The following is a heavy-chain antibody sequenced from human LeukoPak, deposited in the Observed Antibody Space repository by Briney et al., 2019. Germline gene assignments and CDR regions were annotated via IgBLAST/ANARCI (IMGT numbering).Heavy chain of an antibody. CDR3: ATDRKEYSSSWYGVGNWFDP. J-gene: IGHJ5*02. Sequence: SETLSLTCTVSGGSISSYYWSWIRQPPGKGLEWIGYIYYSGSTNYNPSLKSRVTISVDTSKNQFSLKLSSVTAADTAVYYCATDRKEYSSSWYGVGNWFDPWGQGTLVTVPS. D-gene: IGHD6-13*01. V-gene: IGHV4-59*12. CDR2: IYYSGST. CDR1: GGSISSYY.